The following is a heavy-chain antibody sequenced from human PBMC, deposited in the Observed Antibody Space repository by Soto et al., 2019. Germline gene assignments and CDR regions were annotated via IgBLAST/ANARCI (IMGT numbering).Heavy chain of an antibody. CDR3: AKFEGHPLEYWYLDF. J-gene: IGHJ2*01. CDR1: GFTFSAYA. Sequence: EVQLLESGGGLVQPGGSLSLSCAASGFTFSAYAMGWVRQAPGKGLEWVSTIHGGGGATHYADSVTGRFTISRDDSKNTLYAQMTSLRAEDTAVYYCAKFEGHPLEYWYLDFWGRGTLVTVSS. V-gene: IGHV3-23*01. CDR2: IHGGGGAT. D-gene: IGHD1-1*01.